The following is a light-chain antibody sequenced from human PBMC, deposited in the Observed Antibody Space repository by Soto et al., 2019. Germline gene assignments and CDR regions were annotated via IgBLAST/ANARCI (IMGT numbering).Light chain of an antibody. CDR1: QSVSSSY. CDR2: SAS. J-gene: IGKJ1*01. Sequence: EIVLTQSPGTVSLSPGETATLSCRASQSVSSSYLAWYQQQPGQAPRHFIFSASSRATGIRDRFSGSGFGTDFTLTISRLEPEEFAVYYCQQYGSSPGSWRCRQGPKMDIK. V-gene: IGKV3-20*01. CDR3: QQYGSSPGSWR.